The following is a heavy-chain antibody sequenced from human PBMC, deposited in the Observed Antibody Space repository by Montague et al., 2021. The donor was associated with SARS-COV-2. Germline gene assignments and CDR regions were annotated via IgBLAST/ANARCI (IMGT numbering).Heavy chain of an antibody. J-gene: IGHJ6*02. D-gene: IGHD2-2*01. CDR2: INHSGST. Sequence: SETLSLTCTVSGGSFSGYYCSWIRQPPGKGLELIGEINHSGSTNYNPSLKSQVPISVDTSKNQFSLKLSSVTAADTAVYYCTREGYQVLLLDYNYGGMDFWGQGTMVTVS. CDR1: GGSFSGYY. CDR3: TREGYQVLLLDYNYGGMDF. V-gene: IGHV4-34*01.